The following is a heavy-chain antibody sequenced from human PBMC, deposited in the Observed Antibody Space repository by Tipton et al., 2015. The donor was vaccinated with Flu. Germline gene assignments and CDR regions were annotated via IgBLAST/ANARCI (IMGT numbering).Heavy chain of an antibody. CDR3: AQDLDY. J-gene: IGHJ4*02. CDR1: GFTSCIFA. Sequence: SLRLSCAVSGFTSCIFAMQWVRQAPGKGLEWVAFIRCDGSDTNYADSVKGRFTVSRDNSKNTLYLQMNSLRTDDTAVYYCAQDLDYWGQGTLVTVSS. CDR2: IRCDGSDT. V-gene: IGHV3-30*02.